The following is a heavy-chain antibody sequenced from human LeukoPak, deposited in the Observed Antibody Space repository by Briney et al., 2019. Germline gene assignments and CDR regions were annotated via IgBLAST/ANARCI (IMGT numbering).Heavy chain of an antibody. D-gene: IGHD6-13*01. V-gene: IGHV3-33*08. CDR1: GFTVSSNY. Sequence: GGSLRLSCAASGFTVSSNYMSWVRQAPGKGLEWVAVIWYDGSNKYYADSVKGRFTISRDNSKNTLYLQMNSLRAEDTAVYYCARVSPGIHYFDYWGQGTLVTVSS. CDR2: IWYDGSNK. CDR3: ARVSPGIHYFDY. J-gene: IGHJ4*02.